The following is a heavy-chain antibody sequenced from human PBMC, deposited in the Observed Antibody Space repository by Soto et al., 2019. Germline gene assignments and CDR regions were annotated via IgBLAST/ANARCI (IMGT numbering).Heavy chain of an antibody. J-gene: IGHJ4*02. D-gene: IGHD2-8*02. CDR1: GFTVSTYG. Sequence: QVQLVESGGGVVQPGRSLRLSCAVSGFTVSTYGMHWVRQAPGKGLEWVAVISRDGGTKYYADSVKGRFTISRDNSRNTLFLEMNSLRGDDMAVYYCTGEVASGCCGQGTLVTVS. CDR3: TGEVASGC. V-gene: IGHV3-30*03. CDR2: ISRDGGTK.